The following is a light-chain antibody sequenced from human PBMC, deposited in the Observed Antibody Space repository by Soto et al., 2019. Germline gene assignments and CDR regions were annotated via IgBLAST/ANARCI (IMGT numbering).Light chain of an antibody. CDR1: SSDIGGYNL. CDR2: EGS. Sequence: QSALTQPASVSGSPGQSITISCAGTSSDIGGYNLVSWYQQHPGKAPKLMIYEGSKRPSGVSTRFSGSKSGNTASLTISGLQAEDVADYYCCSYAGSTTWVFGGGTKVTVL. V-gene: IGLV2-23*01. CDR3: CSYAGSTTWV. J-gene: IGLJ3*02.